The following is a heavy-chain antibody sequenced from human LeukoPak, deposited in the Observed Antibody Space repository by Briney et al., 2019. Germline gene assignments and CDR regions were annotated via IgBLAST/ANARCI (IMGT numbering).Heavy chain of an antibody. CDR1: GLTLSNYG. D-gene: IGHD3-22*01. Sequence: PGGSLRLSCAVSGLTLSNYGMSWVRQAPGKGLEWVAGISDRGSRKNYADSVKGRFTISTDHPKNTLYLQMNSLRAEDTAVYFCAKRGVVIRVILVGFHKEAYYFDSWGQGALVTVSS. V-gene: IGHV3-23*01. CDR3: AKRGVVIRVILVGFHKEAYYFDS. J-gene: IGHJ4*02. CDR2: ISDRGSRK.